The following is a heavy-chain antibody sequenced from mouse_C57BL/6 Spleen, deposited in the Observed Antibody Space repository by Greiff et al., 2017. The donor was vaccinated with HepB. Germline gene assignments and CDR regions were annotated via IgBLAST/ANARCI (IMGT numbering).Heavy chain of an antibody. CDR1: GYAFSSSW. D-gene: IGHD4-1*01. V-gene: IGHV1-82*01. CDR3: ARGGTGTDYFDY. Sequence: QVQLQQSGPELVKPGASVKISCKASGYAFSSSWMNWVKQRPGKGLEWIGRIYPGDGDTNYNGKFKGKATLTADKSSSTAYMQLSSLTSEDSAVYFCARGGTGTDYFDYWGQGTTLTVSS. J-gene: IGHJ2*01. CDR2: IYPGDGDT.